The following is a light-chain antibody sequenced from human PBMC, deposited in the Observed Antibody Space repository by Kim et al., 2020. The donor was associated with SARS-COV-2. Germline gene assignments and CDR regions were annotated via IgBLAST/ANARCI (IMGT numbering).Light chain of an antibody. Sequence: DIQMTQSPSSLSASVGDRVTITCRASQSISSYLNWYQQKPGKAPKLLIYAASSLQSWVPSRFSGSGSGTDFTLTISSLQPEDFATYYCQQSYSTPFGPGTKVDIK. V-gene: IGKV1-39*01. J-gene: IGKJ3*01. CDR3: QQSYSTP. CDR2: AAS. CDR1: QSISSY.